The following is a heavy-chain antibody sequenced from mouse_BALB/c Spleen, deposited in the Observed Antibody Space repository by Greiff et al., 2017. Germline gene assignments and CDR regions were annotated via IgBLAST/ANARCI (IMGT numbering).Heavy chain of an antibody. CDR2: FRNKANGSTT. Sequence: EVKLVESGGGLVQPGGSLRLSCATSGFTFTDYYMCWVRQPPGKALEWLGFFRNKANGSTTEYSASVKGLFTISRDNSQSILYLQVNTLGAEDSATEYCARGGCNYGWLAYWGQGTLVTVSA. CDR1: GFTFTDYY. V-gene: IGHV7-3*02. D-gene: IGHD2-1*01. J-gene: IGHJ3*01. CDR3: ARGGCNYGWLAY.